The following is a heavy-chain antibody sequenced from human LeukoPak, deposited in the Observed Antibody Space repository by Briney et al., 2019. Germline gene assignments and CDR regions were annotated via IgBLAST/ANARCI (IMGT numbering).Heavy chain of an antibody. Sequence: GGSLRLSCAVSGFTFSNYGMHWVRQAPGKGLEWVAVISYDGRNKYHADSVTGRFTISRDNSKNTLYLQMNSLRAEDTAVYYCARGGKDYGDYEDYWGQGTLVTVSS. J-gene: IGHJ4*02. D-gene: IGHD4-17*01. V-gene: IGHV3-30*03. CDR2: ISYDGRNK. CDR1: GFTFSNYG. CDR3: ARGGKDYGDYEDY.